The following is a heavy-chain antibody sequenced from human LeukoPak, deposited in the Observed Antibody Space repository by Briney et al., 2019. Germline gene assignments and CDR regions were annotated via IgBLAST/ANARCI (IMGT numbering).Heavy chain of an antibody. CDR3: VRGTTYSSTKADF. Sequence: GGSLRLSCAASGFAFSSCWMHWVRQAPGKGLVWVSRINGDGSSTGYADSVKGRLTISRGNANNMMYLQMDSLRAEDSATYYCVRGTTYSSTKADFWGQGTLVTVSS. D-gene: IGHD6-13*01. CDR1: GFAFSSCW. CDR2: INGDGSST. V-gene: IGHV3-74*01. J-gene: IGHJ4*02.